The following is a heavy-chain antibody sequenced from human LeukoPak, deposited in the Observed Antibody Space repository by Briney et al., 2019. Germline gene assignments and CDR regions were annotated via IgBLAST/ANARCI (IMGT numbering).Heavy chain of an antibody. V-gene: IGHV4-34*01. D-gene: IGHD6-19*01. Sequence: SETLSLTCAVYGGSFSGYYWSWIRQPPGKGLEWIGEINHSGSTNYNPSLKSRVTISVDTSKSQFSLKLSSVTAADTAVYYCARVAGSSGFQPFDYWGQGTLVTVSS. CDR1: GGSFSGYY. J-gene: IGHJ4*02. CDR2: INHSGST. CDR3: ARVAGSSGFQPFDY.